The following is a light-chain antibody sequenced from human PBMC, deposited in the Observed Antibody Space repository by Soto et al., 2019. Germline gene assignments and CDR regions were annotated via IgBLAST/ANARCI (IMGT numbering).Light chain of an antibody. CDR3: QQYGTSPFT. Sequence: VLTQSPDTLSLSPGERATLSCRASERISSNFLAWYQQRPGQAPRLLIYGASTTAAGITDRCSGSGSVTDFAITISRMEPEDFAVFYCQQYGTSPFTLGPGTTVEIK. J-gene: IGKJ3*01. CDR1: ERISSNF. V-gene: IGKV3-20*01. CDR2: GAS.